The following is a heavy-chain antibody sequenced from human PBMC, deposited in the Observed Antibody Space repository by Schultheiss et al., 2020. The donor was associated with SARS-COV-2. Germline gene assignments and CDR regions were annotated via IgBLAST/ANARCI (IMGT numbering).Heavy chain of an antibody. CDR2: FYTTGST. V-gene: IGHV4-4*07. J-gene: IGHJ4*02. CDR3: ARLTPEWELLNFDY. CDR1: GGSISSYY. D-gene: IGHD1-26*01. Sequence: SETLSLTCTVSGGSISSYYWSWIRQPAGKGLEWIGRFYTTGSTYYNPSLKSRVTISVDTSKNQFALKLSSVTAADTAVYYCARLTPEWELLNFDYWGQGTLVTVSS.